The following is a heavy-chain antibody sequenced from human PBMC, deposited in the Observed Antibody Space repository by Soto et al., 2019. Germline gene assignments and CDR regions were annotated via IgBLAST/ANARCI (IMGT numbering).Heavy chain of an antibody. J-gene: IGHJ6*02. D-gene: IGHD2-2*01. Sequence: GASVKVSCKASGGTFSSYTISWVRQAPGQGLEWMGRIIPILGIADYAQKFQGRVTITADKSTSTAYMELSSLRSEDTAVYYCARDSEIVVVPAAHNGDYYYYGMDVWGQGTTVTVSS. V-gene: IGHV1-69*04. CDR1: GGTFSSYT. CDR3: ARDSEIVVVPAAHNGDYYYYGMDV. CDR2: IIPILGIA.